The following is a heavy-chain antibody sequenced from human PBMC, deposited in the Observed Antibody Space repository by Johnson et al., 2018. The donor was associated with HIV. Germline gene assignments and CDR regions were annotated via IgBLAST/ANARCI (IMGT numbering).Heavy chain of an antibody. D-gene: IGHD3-10*01. CDR2: IWYDGSNK. Sequence: QVQLVESGGGVVQPGRSLRLSCAASGFTFSSYGMHWVRQAPGKGLEWVAVIWYDGSNKYYADSVKGRFTISRDNSKNTLYLQMNSLRPEDSAVYYCATLWFGEVSVYDAFDVWGQGTMVIVSS. V-gene: IGHV3-33*08. CDR3: ATLWFGEVSVYDAFDV. J-gene: IGHJ3*01. CDR1: GFTFSSYG.